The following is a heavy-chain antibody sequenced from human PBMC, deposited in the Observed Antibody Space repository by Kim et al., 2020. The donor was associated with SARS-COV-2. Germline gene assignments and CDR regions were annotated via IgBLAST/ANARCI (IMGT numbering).Heavy chain of an antibody. Sequence: GGSLRLSCAASGFTFSDYYMSWLRQAPGKGLEWVSYITESSSRTNYADSLKGRFTISRDNAKNSLFLHMNSLRAEDTAVYYCARDRAGSSGYEFDAFDIWGHGTMVTVSS. CDR2: ITESSSRT. CDR1: GFTFSDYY. V-gene: IGHV3-11*06. D-gene: IGHD5-12*01. J-gene: IGHJ3*02. CDR3: ARDRAGSSGYEFDAFDI.